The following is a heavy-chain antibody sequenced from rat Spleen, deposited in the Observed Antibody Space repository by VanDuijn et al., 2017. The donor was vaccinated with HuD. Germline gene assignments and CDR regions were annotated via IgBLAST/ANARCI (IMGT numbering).Heavy chain of an antibody. CDR1: DYSITSNY. J-gene: IGHJ2*01. V-gene: IGHV3-3*01. D-gene: IGHD1-10*01. Sequence: EVQLQESGPGLVKPSQSLSLTCSVTDYSITSNYWDWIRKFPGNKLEWMGYINSEGTTNYNPSLKSRISITRDTSKNQFFLQLNSVTTEDTATYYCARRTGQVYNNYFDYWGQGVMVTVSS. CDR2: INSEGTT. CDR3: ARRTGQVYNNYFDY.